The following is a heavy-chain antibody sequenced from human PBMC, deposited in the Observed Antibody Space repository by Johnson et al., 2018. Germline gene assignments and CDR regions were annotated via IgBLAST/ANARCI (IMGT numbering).Heavy chain of an antibody. Sequence: EVQLVQSGGGLVQPGGSLRLSCVASGFPFSSYSMNWVRPAPGKGLEWVPYISSSGSTIYHADSVKGRFTLSRDNANNLLYLQMNSLRAEDTAVNYCARDYGERSFDLWGRGTLVTVSS. D-gene: IGHD3-16*01. CDR3: ARDYGERSFDL. J-gene: IGHJ2*01. V-gene: IGHV3-48*01. CDR2: ISSSGSTI. CDR1: GFPFSSYS.